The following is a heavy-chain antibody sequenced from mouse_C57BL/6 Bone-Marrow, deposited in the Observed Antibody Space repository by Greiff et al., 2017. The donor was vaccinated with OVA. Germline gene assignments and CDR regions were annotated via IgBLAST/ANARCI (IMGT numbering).Heavy chain of an antibody. Sequence: QVQLQQSGPELVKPGASVKLSCKASGYAFSSSWMNWVKQRPGKGLEWIGRIYPGDGDPNYNGKFKGKATLTADKSSSTAYMQLSSLTSEDSAVYFCARDTTAHYWGQGTTLTVSS. CDR2: IYPGDGDP. J-gene: IGHJ2*01. D-gene: IGHD1-2*01. CDR3: ARDTTAHY. V-gene: IGHV1-82*01. CDR1: GYAFSSSW.